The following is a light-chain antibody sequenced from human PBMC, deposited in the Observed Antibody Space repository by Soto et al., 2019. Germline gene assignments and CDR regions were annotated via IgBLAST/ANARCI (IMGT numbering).Light chain of an antibody. V-gene: IGLV1-47*01. CDR3: AAWDDSLSGRV. J-gene: IGLJ3*02. CDR2: RYN. CDR1: SSNIGSNY. Sequence: QSVLTQPPSASGTPGQRVTISCSGSSSNIGSNYVYWYQQLPGTAPKLLIYRYNQRPSGVPDRFSGSKSGTSASLAISGLRSEDEADYYCAAWDDSLSGRVFGGGTKVTVL.